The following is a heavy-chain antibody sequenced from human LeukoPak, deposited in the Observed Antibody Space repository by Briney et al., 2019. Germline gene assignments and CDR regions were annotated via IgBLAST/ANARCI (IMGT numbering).Heavy chain of an antibody. CDR3: ARQASYGLAGLYYFDY. J-gene: IGHJ4*02. CDR2: IYYSGST. Sequence: SQTRSLTCTVSGGSISSYYWSWIRQPPGKGLEWIGYIYYSGSTNYNPSLKSRVTISVDTSKNQFSLKLSSVSAADTAVYYCARQASYGLAGLYYFDYWGQGTLVTVSS. V-gene: IGHV4-59*08. D-gene: IGHD5-18*01. CDR1: GGSISSYY.